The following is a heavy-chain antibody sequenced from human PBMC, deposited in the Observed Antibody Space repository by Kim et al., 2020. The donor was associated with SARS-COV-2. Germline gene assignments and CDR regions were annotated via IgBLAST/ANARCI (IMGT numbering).Heavy chain of an antibody. Sequence: SETLSLTCTVSGGSISSSSYYWGWIRQPPGKGLEWIGSIYYSGSTYYNPSLKSRVTISVDTSKNQFSLRLSSVTAADTAVYYCARNLRYFDWSANTWFDP. V-gene: IGHV4-39*07. CDR2: IYYSGST. D-gene: IGHD3-9*01. CDR1: GGSISSSSYY. J-gene: IGHJ5*02. CDR3: ARNLRYFDWSANTWFDP.